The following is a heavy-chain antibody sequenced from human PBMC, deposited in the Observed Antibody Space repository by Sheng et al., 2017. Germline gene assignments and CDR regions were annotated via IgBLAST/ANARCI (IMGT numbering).Heavy chain of an antibody. V-gene: IGHV3-33*01. CDR2: IWNDGSEK. CDR1: GVTFSYYG. D-gene: IGHD6-25*01. Sequence: QVQLVESGGGVVQPGRSLRLSCAASGVTFSYYGMHWVRQAPGRGLEWVSIIWNDGSEKYYADSVKGRFTISRDNSKNTVYLQMNSLRAEDTAVYYCAREGIAAAIPTPYYMDVWDQGP. CDR3: AREGIAAAIPTPYYMDV. J-gene: IGHJ6*03.